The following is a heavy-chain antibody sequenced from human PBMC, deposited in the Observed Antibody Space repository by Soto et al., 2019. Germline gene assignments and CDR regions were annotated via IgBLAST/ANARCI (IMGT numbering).Heavy chain of an antibody. D-gene: IGHD3-10*01. CDR3: ASVLYYGSGSYSPYGIDV. J-gene: IGHJ6*02. CDR1: GVSFNNNG. V-gene: IGHV1-69*01. CDR2: VSPPFRTS. Sequence: QVQLVQSGAEVKKPGSSVKVSCKTSGVSFNNNGIGWVRQAPGHGLEWMGGVSPPFRTSNYARKFQGRISSTADASTGTVNMELSSLTYEDTAQYYCASVLYYGSGSYSPYGIDVWGQGTTVTVSS.